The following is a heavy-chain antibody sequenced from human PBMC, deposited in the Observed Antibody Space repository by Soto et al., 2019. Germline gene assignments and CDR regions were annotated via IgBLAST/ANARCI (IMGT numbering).Heavy chain of an antibody. V-gene: IGHV1-58*01. CDR1: GFTFTSSA. Sequence: SVKVSCKASGFTFTSSAVQWVRQARGQRLEWIGWIVVGSGNTNYAQKFQERVTITRDMSTSTAYMELSSLRSEDTAVYYCAATEYYYDSSGYYFPIYWGQGTLVTV. CDR3: AATEYYYDSSGYYFPIY. CDR2: IVVGSGNT. D-gene: IGHD3-22*01. J-gene: IGHJ4*02.